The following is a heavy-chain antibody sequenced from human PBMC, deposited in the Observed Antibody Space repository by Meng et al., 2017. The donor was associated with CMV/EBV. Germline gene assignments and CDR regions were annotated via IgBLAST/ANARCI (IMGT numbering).Heavy chain of an antibody. CDR2: ISWNSGSI. V-gene: IGHV3-9*01. CDR1: GFTFDDYA. CDR3: AKGPFGVVTSLYFDY. D-gene: IGHD3-3*01. J-gene: IGHJ4*02. Sequence: SLKISCAASGFTFDDYAMHWVRQAPGKGLEWVSGISWNSGSIGYADSVKGRFTISRDNAKNSLYLQMNSLRAEDTALYYCAKGPFGVVTSLYFDYWGQGTLVTVSS.